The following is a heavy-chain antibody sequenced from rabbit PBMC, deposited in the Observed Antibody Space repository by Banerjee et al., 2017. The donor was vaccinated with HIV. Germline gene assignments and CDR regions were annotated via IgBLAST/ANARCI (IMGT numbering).Heavy chain of an antibody. Sequence: QEQLEESGGDLVKPEGSLTITCTASGFSFSNKYVMCWVRQAPGKGLEWIGCINSSSRNVVYASWATGRFTISKTSSTTVTLQMTSLTAADTATYFCAGTCGVTDYGYATGWLDLWGPGTLVTVS. CDR3: AGTCGVTDYGYATGWLDL. CDR1: GFSFSNKYV. V-gene: IGHV1S45*01. J-gene: IGHJ5*01. D-gene: IGHD6-1*01. CDR2: INSSSRNV.